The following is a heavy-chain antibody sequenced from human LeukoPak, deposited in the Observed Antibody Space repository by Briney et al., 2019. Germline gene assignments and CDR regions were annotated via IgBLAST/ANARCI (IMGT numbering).Heavy chain of an antibody. Sequence: GGSLRLSCAASGFTFSSSWIHWVRQAPGKGLVWVSRINKDGSVIDYAESVKGRFSISRNNAKNTLYLQMNSLRVEDTAIYYCVKVRGRARVGYFDYWGQGALVTVSS. V-gene: IGHV3-74*01. CDR3: VKVRGRARVGYFDY. CDR1: GFTFSSSW. D-gene: IGHD3-16*01. CDR2: INKDGSVI. J-gene: IGHJ4*02.